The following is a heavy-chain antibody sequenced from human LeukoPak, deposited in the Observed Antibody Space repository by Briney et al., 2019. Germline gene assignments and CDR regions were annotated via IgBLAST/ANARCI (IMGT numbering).Heavy chain of an antibody. J-gene: IGHJ4*02. CDR1: GFTFSSYW. Sequence: GGSLRLSCAASGFTFSSYWMSWVRQAPGKGLEWVANIKQDGSEKYYVDSVKGRFTISRDNAKNSLYLQMSSLGAEDTAVYYCARRYYYDTSGYSIDHWGQGTLVTVSA. CDR2: IKQDGSEK. CDR3: ARRYYYDTSGYSIDH. D-gene: IGHD3-22*01. V-gene: IGHV3-7*01.